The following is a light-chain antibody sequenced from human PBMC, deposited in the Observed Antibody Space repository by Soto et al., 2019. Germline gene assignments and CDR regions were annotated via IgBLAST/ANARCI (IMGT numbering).Light chain of an antibody. Sequence: QSALTQPASASGSPGQSITISCTGTSSDVGSYNLVSWYQQHPGKAPQLMIYEGSKRPSGVFNHCSGAKSANTASLTISGRLQEDDAADYCCSSSGGSTPHVVFGGGTKLTVL. CDR3: CSSSGGSTPHVV. V-gene: IGLV2-23*01. J-gene: IGLJ2*01. CDR2: EGS. CDR1: SSDVGSYNL.